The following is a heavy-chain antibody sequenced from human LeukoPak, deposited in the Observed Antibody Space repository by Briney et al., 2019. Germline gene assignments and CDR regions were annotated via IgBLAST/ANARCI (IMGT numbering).Heavy chain of an antibody. V-gene: IGHV1-69*05. D-gene: IGHD3-22*01. CDR2: IIPIFGTA. Sequence: SVKVSCKASGGTFSSYAISWVRQAPGQGLEWMGGIIPIFGTANYAQKFQGRVTITTDESTSTAYMELSSLRSEDTAVYYCARGPPCDSSGYLDYWGQGTLVTVSS. J-gene: IGHJ4*02. CDR1: GGTFSSYA. CDR3: ARGPPCDSSGYLDY.